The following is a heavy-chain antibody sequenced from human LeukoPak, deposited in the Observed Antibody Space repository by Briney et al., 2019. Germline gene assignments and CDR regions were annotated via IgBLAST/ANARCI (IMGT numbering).Heavy chain of an antibody. D-gene: IGHD5-18*01. CDR3: AKESTALVYYYFGMDV. CDR2: ISYDGSKI. J-gene: IGHJ6*02. CDR1: GFTFSIFG. Sequence: PGRSLRLSCAASGFTFSIFGMHWVRQAPGKGPEWVATISYDGSKIYYEDSVKGRFTISRDNSKNMFHLQMNSLRPEDTAIYYCAKESTALVYYYFGMDVWGQGTTVTVSS. V-gene: IGHV3-30*18.